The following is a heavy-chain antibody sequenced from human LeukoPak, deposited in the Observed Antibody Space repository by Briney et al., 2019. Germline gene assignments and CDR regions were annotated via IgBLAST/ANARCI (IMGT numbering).Heavy chain of an antibody. V-gene: IGHV3-64*01. CDR1: GFTFSSYG. J-gene: IGHJ4*02. CDR2: ISSNGGNT. D-gene: IGHD3-22*01. Sequence: GGSLRLSCAASGFTFSSYGIHCVRHAPGKGLEYVSAISSNGGNTYYANSVKGRFTISRDTSKNTLYLQMGSLRVEDMAVYYCARVGDRSGNGYSHWGQGTLVTVSS. CDR3: ARVGDRSGNGYSH.